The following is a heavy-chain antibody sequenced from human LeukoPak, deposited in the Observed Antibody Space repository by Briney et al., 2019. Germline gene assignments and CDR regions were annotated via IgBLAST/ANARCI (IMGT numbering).Heavy chain of an antibody. CDR1: GGSISSSSYY. CDR2: IYYSGST. V-gene: IGHV4-39*07. J-gene: IGHJ4*02. Sequence: SETLSLTCTVSGGSISSSSYYWGWVRQPPGKGLEWIGSIYYSGSTYYNPSLKSRVTISVDTSKNQFSLKLSSVTAADTAVYYCARLQVDTAMADYWGQGTLVTVSS. D-gene: IGHD5-18*01. CDR3: ARLQVDTAMADY.